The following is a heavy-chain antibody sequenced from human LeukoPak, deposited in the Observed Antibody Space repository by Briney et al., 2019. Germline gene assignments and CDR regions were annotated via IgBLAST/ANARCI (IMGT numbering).Heavy chain of an antibody. J-gene: IGHJ4*02. CDR2: MNPNSGNT. V-gene: IGHV1-8*03. CDR1: GYAFTSYD. Sequence: ASVKVSCKASGYAFTSYDINWVRQATGQGLEWMGWMNPNSGNTGYAQKFQGRVTITRNTSISTAYMELSSLRSEDTAVYYRARGSSSGIFDYWGQGTLVTVSS. CDR3: ARGSSSGIFDY. D-gene: IGHD6-6*01.